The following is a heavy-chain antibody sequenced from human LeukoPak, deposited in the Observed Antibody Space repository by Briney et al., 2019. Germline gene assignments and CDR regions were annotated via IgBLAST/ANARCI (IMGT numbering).Heavy chain of an antibody. J-gene: IGHJ2*01. Sequence: GGSLRLSCAASGFTFSSYGMHWVRQATGKGLEWVSAIGTAGDTYYPGSVKGRFTISRENAKNSLYLQMNSLRAGDTAVYYCARAEKTYYYDSSGYPQRYFDLWGRGTLVTVSS. CDR1: GFTFSSYG. V-gene: IGHV3-13*01. CDR2: IGTAGDT. CDR3: ARAEKTYYYDSSGYPQRYFDL. D-gene: IGHD3-22*01.